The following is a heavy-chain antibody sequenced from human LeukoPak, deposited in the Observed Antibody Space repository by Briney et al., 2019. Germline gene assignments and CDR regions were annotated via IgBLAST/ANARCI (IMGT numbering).Heavy chain of an antibody. J-gene: IGHJ4*02. Sequence: ASVKVSCKASGYTFTSYGISWVRQAPGQGLEWMGWISAYNGNTNYAQKLQGRVTMTTDTSTSTAYMELRSLRSDDTAVYYCAREATRSGSSDYYHFVYWGQGTLVTVSS. CDR3: AREATRSGSSDYYHFVY. CDR2: ISAYNGNT. D-gene: IGHD3-22*01. CDR1: GYTFTSYG. V-gene: IGHV1-18*01.